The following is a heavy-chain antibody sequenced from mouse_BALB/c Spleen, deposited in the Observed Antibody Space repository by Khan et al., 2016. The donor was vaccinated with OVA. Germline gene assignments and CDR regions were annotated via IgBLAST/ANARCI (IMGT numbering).Heavy chain of an antibody. CDR2: ISSGGSYP. CDR3: ARQCGHSSMDY. Sequence: EVELVESGGALVKPGGSLKLSCAAAGFTFSSFGMSWVRQTPDKRLEWVATISSGGSYPYYPDSVKGRSTISRDNAKNTLYLQLSSLRSEDTAMYYCARQCGHSSMDYWGQGTSVTVSA. D-gene: IGHD1-1*02. J-gene: IGHJ4*01. V-gene: IGHV5-6*01. CDR1: GFTFSSFG.